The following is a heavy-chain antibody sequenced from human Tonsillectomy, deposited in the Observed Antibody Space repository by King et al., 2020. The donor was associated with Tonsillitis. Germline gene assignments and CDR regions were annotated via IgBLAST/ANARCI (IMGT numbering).Heavy chain of an antibody. D-gene: IGHD1/OR15-1a*01. J-gene: IGHJ3*02. CDR2: MYYSGTT. CDR1: GASISSYY. CDR3: ARVRTPNNHAFDI. V-gene: IGHV4-59*01. Sequence: HVQLQESGPGLVEPSETLSLTCTVSGASISSYYWSWIRQPPGMRLEWIGYMYYSGTTNYNPSLKSRVTVSVDTSTNHFSLKLSSVTAADTAVYYCARVRTPNNHAFDIWGQGTMVTVSS.